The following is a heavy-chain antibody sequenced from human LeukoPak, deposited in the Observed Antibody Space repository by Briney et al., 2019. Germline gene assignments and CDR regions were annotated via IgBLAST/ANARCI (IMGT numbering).Heavy chain of an antibody. CDR3: ARDLDGSAGAWFDP. V-gene: IGHV1-3*01. J-gene: IGHJ5*02. D-gene: IGHD3-3*01. CDR2: INAGNGYT. Sequence: GASVKVSCKASGYTFSTYAMHWVRQAPGQRLEWMGWINAGNGYTKYSQSFQDRVTFSRDASATTVYMELSSLKYDDMAVYYCARDLDGSAGAWFDPWGQGTPVTVSS. CDR1: GYTFSTYA.